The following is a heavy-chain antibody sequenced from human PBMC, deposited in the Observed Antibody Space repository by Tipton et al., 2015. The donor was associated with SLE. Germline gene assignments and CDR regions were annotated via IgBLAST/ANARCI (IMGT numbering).Heavy chain of an antibody. D-gene: IGHD5-12*01. CDR1: GGTFSNYG. J-gene: IGHJ4*02. Sequence: QLVQSGAEVKKPGSSVKVPCKASGGTFSNYGINWVRQAPGQGLEWMGGIIPILGTANYAQRFQGRVTITADESTSTVYMELSSLRSDDTAVYYCARGHIVASYFDCWGEGTLVTVSS. CDR3: ARGHIVASYFDC. CDR2: IIPILGTA. V-gene: IGHV1-69*01.